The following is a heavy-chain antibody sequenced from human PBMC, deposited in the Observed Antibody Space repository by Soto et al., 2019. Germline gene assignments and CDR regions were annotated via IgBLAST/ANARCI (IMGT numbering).Heavy chain of an antibody. D-gene: IGHD6-19*01. J-gene: IGHJ4*02. Sequence: QVHLVQSGAEVKKPGSSVKVSCKASGGTFSSSTLTWVRQAPGQGLEWVGGIIPLLGTGNYAQRFQGRVTITADRSTSTAYMELSSLTSEVTALYFCPRGAASTGWFNFWGQGTLVTVSS. CDR1: GGTFSSST. CDR3: PRGAASTGWFNF. V-gene: IGHV1-69*06. CDR2: IIPLLGTG.